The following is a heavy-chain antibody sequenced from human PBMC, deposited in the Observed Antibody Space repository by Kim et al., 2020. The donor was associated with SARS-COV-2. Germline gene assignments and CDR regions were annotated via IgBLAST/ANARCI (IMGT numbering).Heavy chain of an antibody. V-gene: IGHV4-39*01. CDR3: ARQARSGSYYNVGWFDP. CDR2: IYYSGST. CDR1: GGSISSSSYY. J-gene: IGHJ5*02. D-gene: IGHD3-10*01. Sequence: SETLSLTCTVSGGSISSSSYYWGWIRQPPGKGLEWIGSIYYSGSTYYNPSLKSRVTISVDTSKNQFSLKLSSVTAADTAVYYCARQARSGSYYNVGWFDPWGQGTLVTVSS.